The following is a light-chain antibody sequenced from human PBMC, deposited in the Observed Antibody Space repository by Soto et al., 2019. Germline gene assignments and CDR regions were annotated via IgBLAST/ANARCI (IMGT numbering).Light chain of an antibody. J-gene: IGLJ3*02. CDR1: NSNIGSYT. Sequence: QSVLPQPPSASGTPGQRVTISCSGRNSNIGSYTVNWYLQLPGTAPKLLIYSDNQRPSGVPDRFSGSKSGTSASLANSGLQSEDEADYYCATWDDSLNAWVFGGGTKVTVL. CDR2: SDN. V-gene: IGLV1-44*01. CDR3: ATWDDSLNAWV.